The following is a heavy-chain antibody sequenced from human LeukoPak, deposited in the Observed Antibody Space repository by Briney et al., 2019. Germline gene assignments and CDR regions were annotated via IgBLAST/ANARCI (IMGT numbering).Heavy chain of an antibody. CDR1: GYTFTGYY. Sequence: ASVKVSCKASGYTFTGYYMHWVRQAPGQGLEWMGWISPNSGGTNYAQKFQGRVTMTRDTSISTAYMELSRLRSDDTAVYYCARGNQYYDYVWGSSTFEDWFDPWGQGTLVTVSS. V-gene: IGHV1-2*02. J-gene: IGHJ5*02. CDR3: ARGNQYYDYVWGSSTFEDWFDP. D-gene: IGHD3-16*01. CDR2: ISPNSGGT.